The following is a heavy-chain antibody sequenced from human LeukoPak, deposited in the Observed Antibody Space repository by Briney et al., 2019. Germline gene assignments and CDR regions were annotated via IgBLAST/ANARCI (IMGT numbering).Heavy chain of an antibody. V-gene: IGHV3-33*01. Sequence: QAGGSLRLSCAASGFTFSSYGMHWVRQAPGKGLEWVAVIWYDGSNKYYADSVKGRFTISRDNSKNTLYLQMNSLRAEGTAVYYCAREAITMIVVARRGYYFDYWGQGTLVTVSS. CDR2: IWYDGSNK. D-gene: IGHD3-22*01. J-gene: IGHJ4*02. CDR3: AREAITMIVVARRGYYFDY. CDR1: GFTFSSYG.